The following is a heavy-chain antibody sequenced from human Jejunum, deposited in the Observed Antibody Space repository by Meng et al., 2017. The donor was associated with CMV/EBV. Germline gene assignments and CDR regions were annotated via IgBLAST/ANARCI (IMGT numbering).Heavy chain of an antibody. D-gene: IGHD2-21*02. CDR1: GVSIRSYY. J-gene: IGHJ4*02. V-gene: IGHV4-4*07. CDR3: ARDGGLDCGGDCYFDH. Sequence: QMQLRESGPGLVKPSETLSLICTVSGVSIRSYYWSWIRLPAGKGLEWIGRIYTSGSTNYNPSLKSRVTMSLDTPKNQFSLKLTSVTAADTALYFCARDGGLDCGGDCYFDHWGQGILVTVPS. CDR2: IYTSGST.